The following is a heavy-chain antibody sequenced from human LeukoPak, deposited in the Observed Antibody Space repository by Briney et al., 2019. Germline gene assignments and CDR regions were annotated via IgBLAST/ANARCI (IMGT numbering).Heavy chain of an antibody. D-gene: IGHD3-10*01. Sequence: GGCLRLSCAASGFTFSSYAMSWVRQAPGKGLEWVSAISSNRDSTYYADSVKGRFTISRDNSKNTLYLQMNSLRAEDTAVYYCAKYSGSGSYYYYYYMEVWGKGTTVPVSS. CDR3: AKYSGSGSYYYYYYMEV. CDR2: ISSNRDST. J-gene: IGHJ6*03. CDR1: GFTFSSYA. V-gene: IGHV3-23*01.